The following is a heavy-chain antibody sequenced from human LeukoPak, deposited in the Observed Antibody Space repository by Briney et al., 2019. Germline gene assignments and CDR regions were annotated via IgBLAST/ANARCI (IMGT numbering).Heavy chain of an antibody. D-gene: IGHD3-10*01. J-gene: IGHJ4*02. CDR3: ARLWFGESDFDY. CDR2: IYYSGGT. CDR1: GGSVSGYY. V-gene: IGHV4-59*08. Sequence: SETLSLTCTVSGGSVSGYYWSWIRLPPGKGLEWIGYIYYSGGTNYNPSLKSRVTISVDTSKNQFSLKLSSVTAADTAVYYCARLWFGESDFDYWGQGTLVTVSS.